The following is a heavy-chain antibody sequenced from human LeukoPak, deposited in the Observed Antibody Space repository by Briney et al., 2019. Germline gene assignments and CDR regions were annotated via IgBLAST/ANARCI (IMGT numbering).Heavy chain of an antibody. CDR2: IYSGATT. J-gene: IGHJ4*02. V-gene: IGHV3-53*01. D-gene: IGHD2-2*01. Sequence: PGGSLRLSCAASGFTVSTKYMNWVRQAPGKGLEWVSIIYSGATTYYADSVKGRFTISRDTSKNTLSLQMNSLRAEDTAVYYCTSSTSYYFDYWGQGTLVTVSS. CDR3: TSSTSYYFDY. CDR1: GFTVSTKY.